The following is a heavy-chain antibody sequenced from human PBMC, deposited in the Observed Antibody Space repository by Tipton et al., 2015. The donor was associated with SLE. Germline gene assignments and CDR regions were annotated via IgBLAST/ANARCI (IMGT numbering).Heavy chain of an antibody. CDR3: AREGSWGSGGYGYFDY. J-gene: IGHJ4*02. V-gene: IGHV3-7*03. CDR2: IKQDGSEK. Sequence: SLRLSCAASGFTFSGYWMSWVRQAPGKGLEWVANIKQDGSEKYYVDSVKGRFTISRDNAKNSLYLQMNSLRAEDTAVYYCAREGSWGSGGYGYFDYWGQGTLVTVSS. CDR1: GFTFSGYW. D-gene: IGHD3-10*01.